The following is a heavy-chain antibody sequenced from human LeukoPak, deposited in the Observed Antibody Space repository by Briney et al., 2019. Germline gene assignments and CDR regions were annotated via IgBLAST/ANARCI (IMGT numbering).Heavy chain of an antibody. Sequence: EASVKVSCKASGGTFSSYAISWVRQATGQGLEWMGWMNPNSGNTNYAQKLQGRVTMTTDTSTSTAYMELRSLRSDDTAVYYCASSTLARYYYYMDVWGKGTTVTVSS. CDR3: ASSTLARYYYYMDV. CDR1: GGTFSSYA. CDR2: MNPNSGNT. J-gene: IGHJ6*03. D-gene: IGHD2-2*01. V-gene: IGHV1-18*01.